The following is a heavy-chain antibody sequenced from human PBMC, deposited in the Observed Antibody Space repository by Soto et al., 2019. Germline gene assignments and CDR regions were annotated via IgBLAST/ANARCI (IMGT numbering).Heavy chain of an antibody. CDR1: GFTFSSYW. CDR2: IKQDGSEK. CDR3: ARSPRLSYSNYEKYGMDV. V-gene: IGHV3-7*03. D-gene: IGHD4-4*01. J-gene: IGHJ6*02. Sequence: GGSLRLSCAASGFTFSSYWMSWVRQAPGKGLEWVANIKQDGSEKYYVDSVKGRFTISRDNAKNSLYLQMNSLRAEDTAVYYCARSPRLSYSNYEKYGMDVWGQGTTVTVSS.